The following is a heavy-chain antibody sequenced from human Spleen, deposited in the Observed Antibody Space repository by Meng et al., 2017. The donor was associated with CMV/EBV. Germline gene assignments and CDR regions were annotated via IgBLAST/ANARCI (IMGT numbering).Heavy chain of an antibody. J-gene: IGHJ4*02. CDR2: ISSSSSYI. V-gene: IGHV3-21*01. CDR3: ARARDGDYDY. Sequence: EVQLVESAGGLVKPAGSLILSCAASGFTFSSYSMNWVRQAPGKGLEWVSSISSSSSYIYYADSVKGRFTISRDNAKNSLYLQMNSLRAEDTAVYYCARARDGDYDYWGQGTLVTVSS. CDR1: GFTFSSYS. D-gene: IGHD4-17*01.